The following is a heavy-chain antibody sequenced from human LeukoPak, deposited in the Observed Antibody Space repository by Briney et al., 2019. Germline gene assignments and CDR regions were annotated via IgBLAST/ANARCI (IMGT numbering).Heavy chain of an antibody. D-gene: IGHD6-13*01. J-gene: IGHJ4*02. CDR1: GFTFSNYW. CDR3: ARTNVATPGYG. Sequence: PGGSLRLSCAASGFTFSNYWMSWVRQAPGKGLEWLANIEQDGSEEYYVDSVKGRFTISRDNAENSLFLQMNSLGAEDTAVYYCARTNVATPGYGWGQGTLVTVSS. V-gene: IGHV3-7*01. CDR2: IEQDGSEE.